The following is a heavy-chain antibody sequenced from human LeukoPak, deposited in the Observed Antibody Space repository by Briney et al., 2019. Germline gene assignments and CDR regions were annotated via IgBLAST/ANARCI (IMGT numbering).Heavy chain of an antibody. J-gene: IGHJ4*02. CDR1: GFTFSSYE. V-gene: IGHV3-48*03. CDR2: ISSSGRTI. CDR3: ARVPGLRGKY. Sequence: PGGSLRLSCAASGFTFSSYEMNWVRQAPGKGLEWVSYISSSGRTIYYADSVKGRFTISRDNAKSSLFLQMNSLRAEDTAVYYCARVPGLRGKYWGQGTLVTVSS. D-gene: IGHD1-14*01.